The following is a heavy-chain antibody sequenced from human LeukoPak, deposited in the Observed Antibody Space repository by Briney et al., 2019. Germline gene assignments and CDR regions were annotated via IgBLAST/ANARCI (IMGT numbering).Heavy chain of an antibody. CDR3: ARDTDYDILTGYYSIDY. J-gene: IGHJ4*02. V-gene: IGHV1-18*04. CDR1: GYTFTSYG. D-gene: IGHD3-9*01. CDR2: ISAYNGNT. Sequence: ALVKVSCKASGYTFTSYGISWVRQAPGQGLEWMGWISAYNGNTNYAQKLQGRVTMTTDTSTSTAYMELRSLRSDDTAVYYCARDTDYDILTGYYSIDYWGQGTLVTVSS.